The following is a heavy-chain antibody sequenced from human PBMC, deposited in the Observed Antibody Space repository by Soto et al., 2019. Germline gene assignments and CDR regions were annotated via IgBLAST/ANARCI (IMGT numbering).Heavy chain of an antibody. CDR3: ARLTTVVTPIDY. Sequence: QLQLQESGPGLVKPSETLSLTCTVSGGSISSSSYYWGWIRQPPGKGLEWIGSIYYSGSTYYNPSRKRRVTTSVETSKNRFSLKLSSVTAADTAVYYCARLTTVVTPIDYWGQGTLVTVSS. D-gene: IGHD4-17*01. CDR2: IYYSGST. V-gene: IGHV4-39*01. CDR1: GGSISSSSYY. J-gene: IGHJ4*02.